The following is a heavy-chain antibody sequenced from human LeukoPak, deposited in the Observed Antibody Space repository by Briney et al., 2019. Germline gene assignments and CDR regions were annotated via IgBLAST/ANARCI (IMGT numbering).Heavy chain of an antibody. CDR2: TYYRSTWYN. Sequence: SQTLSPTCAISGDNVSSNSVTWNWIRQSPSRGLEWLGRTYYRSTWYNDYAVSVRGRITVNPDTSKNQFSLHLNSVTPEDTAVYYCARRLTQYDCFDPWGQGILVTVSS. D-gene: IGHD2-2*01. CDR3: ARRLTQYDCFDP. V-gene: IGHV6-1*01. CDR1: GDNVSSNSVT. J-gene: IGHJ5*02.